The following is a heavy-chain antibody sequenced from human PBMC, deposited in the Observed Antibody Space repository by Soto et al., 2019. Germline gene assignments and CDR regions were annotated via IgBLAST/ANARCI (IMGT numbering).Heavy chain of an antibody. CDR3: ARKERGYSGYDYDAFDI. CDR2: IIPIFGTA. V-gene: IGHV1-69*06. CDR1: GGTFSSYA. Sequence: SVKVSCKASGGTFSSYAISWVRQAPGQGLEWMGGIIPIFGTANYAQKFQGRVTITADKSTSTAYMELSSLRSEDTAVYYCARKERGYSGYDYDAFDIWGQGTMVTVSS. D-gene: IGHD5-12*01. J-gene: IGHJ3*02.